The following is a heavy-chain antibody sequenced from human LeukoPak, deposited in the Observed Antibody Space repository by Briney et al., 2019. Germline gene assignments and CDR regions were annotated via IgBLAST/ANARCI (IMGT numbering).Heavy chain of an antibody. J-gene: IGHJ4*02. CDR3: AREDIVVVSFDY. CDR1: GFTFSDYY. CDR2: ISSSGGNI. V-gene: IGHV3-11*04. Sequence: GGSLRLSCAASGFTFSDYYMNWIRQAPGKGLEWISYISSSGGNINYADSVQGRFTISRDNAKKSLYLQMNSLRAEDTAVYYCAREDIVVVSFDYWGQGTLVTVSS. D-gene: IGHD2-2*01.